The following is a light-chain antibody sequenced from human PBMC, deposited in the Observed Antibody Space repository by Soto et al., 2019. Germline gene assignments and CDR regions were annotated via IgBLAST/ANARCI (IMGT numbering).Light chain of an antibody. CDR2: GTS. CDR3: QQYNNWPWT. CDR1: QSVSSD. V-gene: IGKV3-15*01. Sequence: EIVMTQSPATLSVSPGEGATLSCRASQSVSSDLAWYQQKPGQAPRLLIYGTSTRATGVPARFSGSGSGTEFALTISSLQSEDFAVYHCQQYNNWPWTFGQGTKVEIK. J-gene: IGKJ1*01.